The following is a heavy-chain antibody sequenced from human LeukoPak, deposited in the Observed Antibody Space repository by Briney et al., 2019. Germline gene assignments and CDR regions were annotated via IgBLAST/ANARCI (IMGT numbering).Heavy chain of an antibody. CDR3: ATSLLLWFGEANYYYGMDV. CDR1: GFTFSSYS. Sequence: PGGSLRLSCAASGFTFSSYSMNWVRHAPGKGLEWVSSISSSSSNIYYADSGKGRFTISRDNSKNTLYLQMNSLRAEDTAVYYCATSLLLWFGEANYYYGMDVWGQGTTVTVSS. D-gene: IGHD3-10*01. J-gene: IGHJ6*02. V-gene: IGHV3-21*04. CDR2: ISSSSSNI.